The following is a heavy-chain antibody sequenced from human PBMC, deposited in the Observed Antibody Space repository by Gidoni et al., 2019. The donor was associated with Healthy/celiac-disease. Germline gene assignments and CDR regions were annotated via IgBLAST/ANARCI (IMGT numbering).Heavy chain of an antibody. CDR3: AKDIRSGYPSDYGMAV. CDR2: ISWNSGSI. J-gene: IGHJ6*02. CDR1: GFTFDDYA. V-gene: IGHV3-9*01. Sequence: EVQLVESGGGLVQPGRSLRLSCAASGFTFDDYAMHWVRQAPGKGLEWVSGISWNSGSIGYADSVKGRFPISRDNAKNSLYLQMNSLRAEDTALYYCAKDIRSGYPSDYGMAVWGQGTTVTVSS. D-gene: IGHD3-3*01.